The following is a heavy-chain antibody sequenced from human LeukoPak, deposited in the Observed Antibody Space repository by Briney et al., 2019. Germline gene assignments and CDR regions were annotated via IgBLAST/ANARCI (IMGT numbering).Heavy chain of an antibody. V-gene: IGHV3-30*18. CDR3: AKYGSYNYYDRSPGY. J-gene: IGHJ4*02. D-gene: IGHD3-22*01. Sequence: GRSLRLSCAASGFTFSSYGMHWVRQAPGKGLEWVAVISYDGSNKYYADSVKGRFTTSRDNSKNTLYLQMNSLRAEDTAVYFCAKYGSYNYYDRSPGYWGQGTLVTVSS. CDR1: GFTFSSYG. CDR2: ISYDGSNK.